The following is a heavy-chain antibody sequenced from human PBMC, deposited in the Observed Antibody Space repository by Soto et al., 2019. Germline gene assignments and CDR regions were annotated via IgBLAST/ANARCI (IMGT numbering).Heavy chain of an antibody. CDR2: ISYDGSNK. CDR3: AKGYGYSSGGFDY. CDR1: GFTFSSYG. Sequence: QVQLVESGGGVVQPGRSLRLSCAASGFTFSSYGMHWVRQAPGKGLEWVAVISYDGSNKYYADSVKGRFTISRDNSKNTLYLQMNSLRAEDTAVYYCAKGYGYSSGGFDYWGQGTLVTVSS. V-gene: IGHV3-30*18. J-gene: IGHJ4*02. D-gene: IGHD6-19*01.